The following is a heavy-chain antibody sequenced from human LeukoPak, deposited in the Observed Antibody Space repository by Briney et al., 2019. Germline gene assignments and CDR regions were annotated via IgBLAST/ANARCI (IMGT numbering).Heavy chain of an antibody. CDR3: ARHMMVRGVIITKGASYYMDV. Sequence: GGSLRLSCAASGFTFSSYAMHWVRQAPGKGLEWVAVISYDGSNKYYADSVKGRFTISRDNSKNTLYLQMNSLRAEDTAVYYCARHMMVRGVIITKGASYYMDVWGKGTTVTVSS. CDR1: GFTFSSYA. V-gene: IGHV3-30*04. CDR2: ISYDGSNK. D-gene: IGHD3-10*01. J-gene: IGHJ6*03.